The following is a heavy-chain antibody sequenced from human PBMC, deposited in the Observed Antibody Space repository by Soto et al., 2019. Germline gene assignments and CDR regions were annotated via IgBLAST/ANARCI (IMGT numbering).Heavy chain of an antibody. Sequence: LPETLSLTCAVYGGSFSGYYWSWIRQPPGKGLEWIGEINHSGSTNYNPSLKSRVTISVDTSKNQFSLKLSSVTAADTAVYYCARGRVVVVAARHYNWFDPWGQGTLVTVSS. D-gene: IGHD2-15*01. CDR1: GGSFSGYY. J-gene: IGHJ5*02. V-gene: IGHV4-34*01. CDR2: INHSGST. CDR3: ARGRVVVVAARHYNWFDP.